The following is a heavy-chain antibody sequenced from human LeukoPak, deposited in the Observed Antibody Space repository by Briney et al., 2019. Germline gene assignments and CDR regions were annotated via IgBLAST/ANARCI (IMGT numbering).Heavy chain of an antibody. J-gene: IGHJ6*02. CDR2: IYTSGST. Sequence: SETLSLTCTVSGGSISSYYWSWIRQPAGKGLEWLGRIYTSGSTNYNPSLKSRVTISVDTSKNQFSLKLSSVTAADTAVYYCARDNWLDPLYGMDVWGQGTTVTVSS. CDR1: GGSISSYY. D-gene: IGHD1-20*01. V-gene: IGHV4-4*07. CDR3: ARDNWLDPLYGMDV.